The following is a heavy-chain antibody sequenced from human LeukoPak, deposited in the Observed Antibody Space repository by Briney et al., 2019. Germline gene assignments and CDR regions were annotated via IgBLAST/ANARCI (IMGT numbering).Heavy chain of an antibody. CDR2: ITSSSSYI. D-gene: IGHD2-15*01. V-gene: IGHV3-21*01. CDR3: ARAYCSGDSCYSGNWFDP. Sequence: GGSLRLSCAASGLTFSSFTMNWVRQAPGKGLEWVSSITSSSSYIYYADSVKGRFTISRDNAKNSLFLQMNSLRAEDTAVYYCARAYCSGDSCYSGNWFDPWGQGTLVTVSS. CDR1: GLTFSSFT. J-gene: IGHJ5*02.